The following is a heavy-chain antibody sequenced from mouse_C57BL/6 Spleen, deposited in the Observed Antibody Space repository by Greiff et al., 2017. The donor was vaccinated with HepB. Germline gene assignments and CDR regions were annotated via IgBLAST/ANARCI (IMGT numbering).Heavy chain of an antibody. J-gene: IGHJ3*01. CDR3: TRGRNYDYAWFAY. CDR1: GYTFTDYE. Sequence: QVQLQQSGAELVRPGASVTLSCKASGYTFTDYEMHWVKQTPVHGLEWIGAIDPETGGTAYNQKFKGKAILTADKSSSTAYMELRSLTSEDSAVYYCTRGRNYDYAWFAYWGQGTLVTVAA. V-gene: IGHV1-15*01. CDR2: IDPETGGT. D-gene: IGHD2-4*01.